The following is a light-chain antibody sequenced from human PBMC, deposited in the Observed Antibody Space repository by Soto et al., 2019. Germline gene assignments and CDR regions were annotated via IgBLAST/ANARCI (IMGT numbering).Light chain of an antibody. Sequence: QSVLTQPASVSGSPGQSITISCTGTISDVSGYDYVSWYQHYPGKAPKLLIYDVSNRPSGVSDRFSGSKSGNTASLTISGLQAEDEADYYCTSYTTSSTYVFGTGTKATVL. CDR1: ISDVSGYDY. CDR2: DVS. CDR3: TSYTTSSTYV. J-gene: IGLJ1*01. V-gene: IGLV2-14*03.